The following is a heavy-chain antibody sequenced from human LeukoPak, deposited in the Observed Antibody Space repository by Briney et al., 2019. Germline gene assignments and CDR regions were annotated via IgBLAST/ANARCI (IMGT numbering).Heavy chain of an antibody. D-gene: IGHD1-26*01. CDR1: GFTFSNYA. CDR2: ISDSGGLT. Sequence: PGGSQRLSCAASGFTFSNYAMSWVRQAPGKGLEWVADISDSGGLTHYADSVKGRFTISRDNSNNTLYLQVNSLRAEDTAVYYCAKGKVQQWGVPEYWGQGTLLTVSS. CDR3: AKGKVQQWGVPEY. V-gene: IGHV3-23*01. J-gene: IGHJ4*02.